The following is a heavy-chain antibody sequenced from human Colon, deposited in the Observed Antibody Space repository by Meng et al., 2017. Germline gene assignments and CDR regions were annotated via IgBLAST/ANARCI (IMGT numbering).Heavy chain of an antibody. CDR1: GFTFSDYW. CDR2: IKSDGVTT. V-gene: IGHV3-74*03. J-gene: IGHJ4*02. Sequence: GGSLRLSCEASGFTFSDYWMHWVRQAPGKGLVWVSRIKSDGVTTTSADSVKGRFTISRDNAKNALYRQMNSLRAEDTAVYYCARGIKYKDGNDYWGQGTVVTVSS. D-gene: IGHD1-1*01. CDR3: ARGIKYKDGNDY.